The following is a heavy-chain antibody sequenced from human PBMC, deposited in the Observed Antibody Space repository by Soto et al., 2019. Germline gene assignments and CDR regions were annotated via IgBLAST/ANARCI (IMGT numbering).Heavy chain of an antibody. D-gene: IGHD2-21*02. CDR2: INHSGST. Sequence: SETLSLTCAVYGWSGGSFSGYYWSWIRQPPGKGLEWIGEINHSGSTNYNPSLKSRVTISADTSKNQFSLKLSSVTVADTALYYCARAGGDCGRDCYYFNYWGQGALVTVSS. J-gene: IGHJ4*02. CDR3: ARAGGDCGRDCYYFNY. CDR1: GWSGGSFSGYY. V-gene: IGHV4-34*01.